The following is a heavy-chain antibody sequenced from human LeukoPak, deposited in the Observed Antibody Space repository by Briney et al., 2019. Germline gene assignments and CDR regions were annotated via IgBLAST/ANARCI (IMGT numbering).Heavy chain of an antibody. J-gene: IGHJ6*02. D-gene: IGHD6-13*01. CDR1: GFTFSSYA. V-gene: IGHV3-64*01. Sequence: GGSPRLSCAASGFTFSSYAMHWVRQAPGKGLEYVSAISSNGGSTYYANSVKGRFTISRDNSKNTLYLQMGSLRAEDMVVYYCARLGAAGYYYYYGMDVWGQGTTVTVSS. CDR3: ARLGAAGYYYYYGMDV. CDR2: ISSNGGST.